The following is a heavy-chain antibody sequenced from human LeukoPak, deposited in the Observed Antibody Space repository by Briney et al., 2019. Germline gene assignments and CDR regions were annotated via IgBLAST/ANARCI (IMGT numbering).Heavy chain of an antibody. CDR2: FDPEDGET. J-gene: IGHJ4*02. CDR1: GYTLTELS. D-gene: IGHD4-11*01. V-gene: IGHV1-24*01. CDR3: ARAKNDYSNSQPLRLFDY. Sequence: ASVKVSCKVSGYTLTELSMHWVRQAPGKGLEWMGGFDPEDGETIYAQKFQGRVTMTEDTSTDTAYMELSSLRSEDTAVYYCARAKNDYSNSQPLRLFDYWGQGTLVTVSS.